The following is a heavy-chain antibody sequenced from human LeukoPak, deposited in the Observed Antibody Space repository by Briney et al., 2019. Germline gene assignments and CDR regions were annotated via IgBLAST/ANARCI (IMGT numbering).Heavy chain of an antibody. CDR1: GFTFSSYS. Sequence: GGSLRLSCAASGFTFSSYSMNWVRQAPGKGLEWVSYISSSGSTIYYADSVKGRFTISRDNAKNSLYLQMNSLRAEDTAVYYCASAPISKTNYFDYWGQGTLVTVSS. CDR3: ASAPISKTNYFDY. V-gene: IGHV3-48*04. D-gene: IGHD2-2*01. CDR2: ISSSGSTI. J-gene: IGHJ4*02.